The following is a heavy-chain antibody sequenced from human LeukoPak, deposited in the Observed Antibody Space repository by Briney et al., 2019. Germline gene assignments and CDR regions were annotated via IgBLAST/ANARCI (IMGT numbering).Heavy chain of an antibody. J-gene: IGHJ3*02. Sequence: SETLSLTCTVPGGSPSSYYWSWVRHPPGGGLGWRWYIYYSGSTNYSPALKSRVTISVDTSKNQFSLKLSSVTAADTAVYYCARRHYDILTGYYAFDIWAKGQWSPSLQ. CDR1: GGSPSSYY. V-gene: IGHV4-59*08. CDR2: IYYSGST. D-gene: IGHD3-9*01. CDR3: ARRHYDILTGYYAFDI.